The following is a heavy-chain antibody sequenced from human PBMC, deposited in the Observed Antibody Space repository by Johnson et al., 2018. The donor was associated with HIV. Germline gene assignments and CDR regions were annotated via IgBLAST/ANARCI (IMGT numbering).Heavy chain of an antibody. CDR2: LSWNSGST. Sequence: VQLVESGGGVVRPGGSLRLSCAASGFTFDDYAMHWVRQAPGKGLEWVSGLSWNSGSTYYADSVKGRFTISRDNSKNTLYLQMHSLRAEDTAVYYCARSYFDWLLLTAFDIWGQGTMVTVSS. D-gene: IGHD3-9*01. J-gene: IGHJ3*02. V-gene: IGHV3-20*04. CDR1: GFTFDDYA. CDR3: ARSYFDWLLLTAFDI.